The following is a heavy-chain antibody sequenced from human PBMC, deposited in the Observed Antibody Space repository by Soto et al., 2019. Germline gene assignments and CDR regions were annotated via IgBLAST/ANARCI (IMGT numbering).Heavy chain of an antibody. V-gene: IGHV5-51*01. CDR3: VRHTNGLNPLDC. D-gene: IGHD1-1*01. CDR2: IYPGDSDT. CDR1: GYSFTNFW. J-gene: IGHJ4*02. Sequence: GESLKISCEGSGYSFTNFWIGWVRQMPGKGLEWMGIIYPGDSDTRYSPSFQGQVTISADKSISTAYLQWSSLKASDTAMYFCVRHTNGLNPLDCWGQGPLVTVYS.